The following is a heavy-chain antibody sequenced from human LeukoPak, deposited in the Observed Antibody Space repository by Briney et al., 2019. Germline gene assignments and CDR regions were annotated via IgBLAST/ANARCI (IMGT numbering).Heavy chain of an antibody. J-gene: IGHJ5*02. D-gene: IGHD2-8*01. CDR2: MNPHSGNT. CDR3: ARGQKNNGYWFDP. V-gene: IGHV1-8*01. CDR1: GYTFTSYD. Sequence: ASVKVSCKTSGYTFTSYDINWLRQATGQGFEWMGWMNPHSGNTGYAQKFQGRVTMTSDISITTAYMELSGLRSEDTTVYYCARGQKNNGYWFDPWGQGTLVTVSS.